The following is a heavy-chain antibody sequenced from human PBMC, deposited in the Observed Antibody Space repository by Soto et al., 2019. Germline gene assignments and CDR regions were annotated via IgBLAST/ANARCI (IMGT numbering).Heavy chain of an antibody. V-gene: IGHV3-23*01. CDR2: ISGSGGST. D-gene: IGHD3-10*01. CDR3: AKGPEDSWFGELLPNYYYYYMDV. Sequence: GGSLRLSCAASGFTFSSYAMSWVRQAPGKGLEWVSAISGSGGSTYYADSVKGRFTISRDNSKNTLYLQMNSLRAEDTAVYYCAKGPEDSWFGELLPNYYYYYMDVWGKGTTVTVSS. J-gene: IGHJ6*03. CDR1: GFTFSSYA.